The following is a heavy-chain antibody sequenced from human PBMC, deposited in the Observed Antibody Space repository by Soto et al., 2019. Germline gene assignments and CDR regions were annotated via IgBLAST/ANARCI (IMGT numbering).Heavy chain of an antibody. CDR2: INHSGST. CDR3: ARDKRITMVRGIEY. D-gene: IGHD3-10*01. J-gene: IGHJ4*02. V-gene: IGHV4-34*01. Sequence: ASETLSLTCAVYGGSFSGYYWSWIRQPPGKGLEWIGEINHSGSTNYNPSLKSRVTISVDTSKNQFSLKLSSVTAADTAVYYCARDKRITMVRGIEYWGQGTLVTVSS. CDR1: GGSFSGYY.